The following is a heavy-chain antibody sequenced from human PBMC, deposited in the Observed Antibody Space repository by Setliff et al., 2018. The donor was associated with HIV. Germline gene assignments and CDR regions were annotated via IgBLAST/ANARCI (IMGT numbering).Heavy chain of an antibody. CDR1: GGSISPYY. J-gene: IGHJ5*02. CDR2: ISDSGTT. Sequence: LSLTCTVSGGSISPYYWSWIRQPPGKGLEWIAWISDSGTTNYNPSLKSRVTLSVDMSKNQFSLSLTSVTGADTAVYYCARGGASSKYLDPWGQGTLVTVSS. V-gene: IGHV4-59*01. D-gene: IGHD2-15*01. CDR3: ARGGASSKYLDP.